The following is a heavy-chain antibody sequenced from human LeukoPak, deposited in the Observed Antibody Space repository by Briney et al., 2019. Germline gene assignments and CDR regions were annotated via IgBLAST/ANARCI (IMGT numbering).Heavy chain of an antibody. Sequence: PGGSLRLSCAASGFPFSNYAMSWVRQAPGKGLDWVSVIGSSGNNIYYADSVKGRFTISRDNSKNTLYLQMKSLRAEHTAVYYCAKQDIVLMQPAISFKTEVDFWGQGTLVTVSS. V-gene: IGHV3-23*01. D-gene: IGHD2-8*01. CDR1: GFPFSNYA. J-gene: IGHJ4*02. CDR2: IGSSGNNI. CDR3: AKQDIVLMQPAISFKTEVDF.